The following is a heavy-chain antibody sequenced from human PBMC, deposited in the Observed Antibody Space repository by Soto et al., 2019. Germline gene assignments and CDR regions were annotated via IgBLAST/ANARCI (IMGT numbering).Heavy chain of an antibody. V-gene: IGHV4-39*01. CDR3: ARLGPARILDY. Sequence: SETLSLTCTVSGGSISSSSYYWGWIRQPPGNGLEWIGSIYYSGSTYYNPSLKSRVTISVDTSKNQFSLKLSSVTAADTAVYYCARLGPARILDYWGQGTLVTVSS. CDR2: IYYSGST. CDR1: GGSISSSSYY. D-gene: IGHD6-6*01. J-gene: IGHJ4*02.